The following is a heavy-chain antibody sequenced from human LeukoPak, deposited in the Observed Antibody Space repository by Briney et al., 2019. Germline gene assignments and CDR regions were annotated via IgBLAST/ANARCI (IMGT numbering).Heavy chain of an antibody. D-gene: IGHD6-13*01. V-gene: IGHV3-7*01. CDR3: ARVPRIAAPGTPRTYNWFDP. CDR1: GFTFSTYR. CDR2: INQGGREK. Sequence: GGSVTLSCAASGFTFSTYRMIGLRQAPGRALVWVANINQGGREKYYVDSVKGRFTISRDNAKNSLYLQMNSLRAEDTAVYYCARVPRIAAPGTPRTYNWFDPWGQGTLVTVSS. J-gene: IGHJ5*02.